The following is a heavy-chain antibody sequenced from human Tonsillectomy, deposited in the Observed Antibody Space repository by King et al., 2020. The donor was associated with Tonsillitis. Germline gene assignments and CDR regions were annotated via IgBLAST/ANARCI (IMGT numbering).Heavy chain of an antibody. D-gene: IGHD2-8*02. V-gene: IGHV3-30*04. CDR1: GFTFSSYA. J-gene: IGHJ4*02. CDR2: ISYDEINK. Sequence: VQLVESGGGVVQPGRSLRLSCAASGFTFSSYAMHWVRQAPGKGLEWVAVISYDEINKYYADSVKGRFTIFRDTSKNTLYLKMNSLRAEDTAVYYCARDLTGGYPHYFDYWGQGTLVTVSS. CDR3: ARDLTGGYPHYFDY.